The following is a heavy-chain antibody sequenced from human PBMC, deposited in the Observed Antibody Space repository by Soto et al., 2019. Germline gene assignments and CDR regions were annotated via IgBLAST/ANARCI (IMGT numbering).Heavy chain of an antibody. Sequence: HPGGSLRLSCAASGFTFSSYAMSWVRQAPGKGLEWVSAISGSGGSTYYADSVKGRFTISRDNSKNTLYLQMNSLRAEDTAVYYCARTMRAVAGYMPLSWFDPWGQGTLVTVSS. V-gene: IGHV3-23*01. CDR1: GFTFSSYA. CDR2: ISGSGGST. D-gene: IGHD6-19*01. J-gene: IGHJ5*02. CDR3: ARTMRAVAGYMPLSWFDP.